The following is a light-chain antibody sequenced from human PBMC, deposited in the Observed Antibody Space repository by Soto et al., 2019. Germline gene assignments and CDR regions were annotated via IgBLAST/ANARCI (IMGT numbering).Light chain of an antibody. CDR2: DVI. CDR3: SSYGGSNNFMV. J-gene: IGLJ2*01. CDR1: SSDIGGNNF. V-gene: IGLV2-8*01. Sequence: HSALTQPPSASGSPGQSVTISCTGTSSDIGGNNFVSWYQHHPGKAPKLMLYDVIKRPSGVPARFSGSKSGNTTSLTVSGLQAEDEADYYCSSYGGSNNFMVFGGGTKLTVL.